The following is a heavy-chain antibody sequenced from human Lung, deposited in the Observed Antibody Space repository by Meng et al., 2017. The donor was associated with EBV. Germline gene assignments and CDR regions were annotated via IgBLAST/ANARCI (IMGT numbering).Heavy chain of an antibody. J-gene: IGHJ4*02. Sequence: QVQHQQGGAGLLKPSATLSPTCAVYGGSFSGYYWSWIRQPPGKGLEWIGEINHSGSTNYNPSLKSRVTISVDTSKNQFSLKLSSVTAADTAVYYCARLRLVWMFDYWGQGALVTVSS. V-gene: IGHV4-34*01. CDR3: ARLRLVWMFDY. CDR2: INHSGST. CDR1: GGSFSGYY. D-gene: IGHD6-19*01.